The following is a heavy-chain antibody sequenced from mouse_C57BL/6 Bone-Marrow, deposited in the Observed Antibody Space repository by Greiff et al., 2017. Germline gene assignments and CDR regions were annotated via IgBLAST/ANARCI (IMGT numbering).Heavy chain of an antibody. D-gene: IGHD2-4*01. J-gene: IGHJ2*01. Sequence: EVKLMESGGGLVQPKGSLKLSCAASGFSFNTYAMNWVRQAPGKGLEWVARIRSKSNKFATYYADSVKDRFTISRDDSESLLYLQMNNLKTEDTAMYYCVRQRLRRAFDYWGQGTTLTVSS. CDR3: VRQRLRRAFDY. V-gene: IGHV10-1*01. CDR1: GFSFNTYA. CDR2: IRSKSNKFAT.